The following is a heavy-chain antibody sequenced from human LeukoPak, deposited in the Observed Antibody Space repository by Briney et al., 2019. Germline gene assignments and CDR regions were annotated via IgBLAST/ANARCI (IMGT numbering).Heavy chain of an antibody. CDR3: ARRGYYDILTGYYPEPLYYFDY. Sequence: GGSLRLSCAASGFTFSDYYMSWIRQAPGKGLEWVSYISSSGSTIYYADFVKGRFTISRDNAKNSLYLQMNSLRAEDTAVYYCARRGYYDILTGYYPEPLYYFDYWGQGTLVTVSS. CDR2: ISSSGSTI. D-gene: IGHD3-9*01. J-gene: IGHJ4*02. V-gene: IGHV3-11*04. CDR1: GFTFSDYY.